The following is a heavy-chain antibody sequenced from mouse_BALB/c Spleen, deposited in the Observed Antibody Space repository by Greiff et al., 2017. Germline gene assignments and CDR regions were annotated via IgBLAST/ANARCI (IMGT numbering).Heavy chain of an antibody. D-gene: IGHD3-2*01. V-gene: IGHV1-54*01. J-gene: IGHJ3*01. Sequence: VQRVESGAELVRPGTSVKVSCKASGYAFTNYLIEWVKQRPGQGLEWIGVINPGSGGTNYNEKFKGKATLTADKSSSTAYMQLSSLTSDDSAVYFCARSTARATWFAYWGQGTLVTVSA. CDR1: GYAFTNYL. CDR2: INPGSGGT. CDR3: ARSTARATWFAY.